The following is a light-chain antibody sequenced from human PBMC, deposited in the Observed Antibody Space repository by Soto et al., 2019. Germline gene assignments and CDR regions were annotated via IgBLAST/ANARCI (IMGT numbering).Light chain of an antibody. Sequence: QSVLTQPASVSGSPGQSITISCTGSSSDFGAYNYVSWYQQHPGKAPKLLIYDVSNRPLGVSDRFSGSKSGNTASLTISGLQAEDEAYYYCNSYTTSTTLIFGGGTKVTVL. CDR3: NSYTTSTTLI. CDR2: DVS. J-gene: IGLJ2*01. CDR1: SSDFGAYNY. V-gene: IGLV2-14*01.